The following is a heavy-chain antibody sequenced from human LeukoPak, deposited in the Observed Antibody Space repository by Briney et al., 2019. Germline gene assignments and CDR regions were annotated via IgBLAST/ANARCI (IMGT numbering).Heavy chain of an antibody. CDR2: ISWNSGSI. CDR1: GFTFDDYA. Sequence: GGSLRLSCAASGFTFDDYAMHWVRQAPGKGLEWVSGISWNSGSIGYADSVKGRFTISRDNAKNSLYLLMNSLRAEDTALYYCAKDAPRGAVAGVFDYWGQGTLVTVSS. J-gene: IGHJ4*02. V-gene: IGHV3-9*01. D-gene: IGHD6-19*01. CDR3: AKDAPRGAVAGVFDY.